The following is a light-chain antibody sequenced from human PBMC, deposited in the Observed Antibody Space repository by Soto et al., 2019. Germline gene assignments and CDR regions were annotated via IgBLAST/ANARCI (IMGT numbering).Light chain of an antibody. CDR2: KAS. J-gene: IGKJ1*01. V-gene: IGKV1-5*03. Sequence: DIQMTQSPSTLSASVGDRVTITCRASQSISSWLAWYQQKPGKAPKLLIYKASSLESGVPSRFSGSGSGTEFTLTISSLQPDDFATYYCQQYTSYRTFGQGTNVEIK. CDR3: QQYTSYRT. CDR1: QSISSW.